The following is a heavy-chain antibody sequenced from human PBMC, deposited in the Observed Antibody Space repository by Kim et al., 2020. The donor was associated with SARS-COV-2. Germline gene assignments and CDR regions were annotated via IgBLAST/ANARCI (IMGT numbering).Heavy chain of an antibody. J-gene: IGHJ3*01. V-gene: IGHV3-30*04. Sequence: GGSLRLSCAASGFTLNSYAMHWIRQAPGKGLEWVAVISYDGNKEYYVDSLKGRFTISRDNSKNTLSLRMDSLRVEDSAVYYCARDLAGWGHDAFDVWGQGTTVTVSS. D-gene: IGHD6-19*01. CDR2: ISYDGNKE. CDR3: ARDLAGWGHDAFDV. CDR1: GFTLNSYA.